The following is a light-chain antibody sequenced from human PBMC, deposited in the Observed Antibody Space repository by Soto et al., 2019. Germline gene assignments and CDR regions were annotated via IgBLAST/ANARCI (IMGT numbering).Light chain of an antibody. V-gene: IGKV3-11*01. CDR2: DAS. J-gene: IGKJ4*01. CDR3: QQRRHWPLT. CDR1: QSLGYY. Sequence: EIVLTQSPATLSLSPGERATLSCRASQSLGYYLAWFQQKRGQAPRLLIYDASNRASGIPARFSGSGSGTDYTLTISSLHLYYFAVTYCQQRRHWPLTFGGGTKVEIK.